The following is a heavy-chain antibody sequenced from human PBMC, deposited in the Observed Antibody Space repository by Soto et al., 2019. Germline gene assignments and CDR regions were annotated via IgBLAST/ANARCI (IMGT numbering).Heavy chain of an antibody. D-gene: IGHD6-13*01. Sequence: QVQLQQWGAGLLKPSETLSLTCAVYGGFFSGYYWSWIRQPPGKGLEWIGEINHSGSTNYNPSLKSRVTISVDMSKNQFSLKLSSVTAADTAVYYCARGGRQQLIPTPNSYNIDYWGQGTLVTVSS. V-gene: IGHV4-34*01. CDR2: INHSGST. CDR1: GGFFSGYY. CDR3: ARGGRQQLIPTPNSYNIDY. J-gene: IGHJ4*02.